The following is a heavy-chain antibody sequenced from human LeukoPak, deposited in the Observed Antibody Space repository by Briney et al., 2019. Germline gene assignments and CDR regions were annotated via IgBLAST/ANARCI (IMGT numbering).Heavy chain of an antibody. D-gene: IGHD4-11*01. V-gene: IGHV3-23*01. Sequence: PGGSLRLSCAVSGIIFISYSMNWVRQAPGRGLEWFSAISGSGGSTYYADSVKGRFTISRDNSKNTLYLQMNSLRAEDTAVYYCATLVTTVTPGDAFDIWGQGTMVTVSS. CDR1: GIIFISYS. CDR2: ISGSGGST. J-gene: IGHJ3*02. CDR3: ATLVTTVTPGDAFDI.